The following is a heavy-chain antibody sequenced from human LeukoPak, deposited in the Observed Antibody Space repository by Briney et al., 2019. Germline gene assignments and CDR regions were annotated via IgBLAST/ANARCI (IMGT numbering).Heavy chain of an antibody. CDR3: ARDQEGAGELTDY. Sequence: PGGSLRLSCAASGFTFSNAWMNWVRQAPGKGLEWVSYISSSSSTIYYADSVKGRFTISRDNAKNSLYLQMNSLRAEDTAVYYCARDQEGAGELTDYWGQGTLVTVSS. D-gene: IGHD1-26*01. CDR1: GFTFSNAW. V-gene: IGHV3-48*01. CDR2: ISSSSSTI. J-gene: IGHJ4*02.